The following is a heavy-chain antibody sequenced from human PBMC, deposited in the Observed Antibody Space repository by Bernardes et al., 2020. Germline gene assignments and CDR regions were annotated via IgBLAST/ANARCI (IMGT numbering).Heavy chain of an antibody. CDR2: ISSRSDHI. CDR3: ARDKRGYYYDSSGFIQGDY. D-gene: IGHD3-22*01. Sequence: VGSLRLSCAASGFTFSDYTMNWVRQAPGKGLEWVSSISSRSDHIYYAESMKGRFTISRDNAKNSLYLQIHSLRAEDTALYFCARDKRGYYYDSSGFIQGDYWGRGTLVTVSS. V-gene: IGHV3-21*01. J-gene: IGHJ4*02. CDR1: GFTFSDYT.